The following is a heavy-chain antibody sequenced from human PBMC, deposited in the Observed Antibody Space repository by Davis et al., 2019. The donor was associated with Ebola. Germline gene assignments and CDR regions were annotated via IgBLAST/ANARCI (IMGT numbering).Heavy chain of an antibody. CDR1: GYTFTSYG. J-gene: IGHJ6*04. V-gene: IGHV1-18*01. CDR3: ARDILTLHGMDV. Sequence: ASVKVSCKTFGYTFTSYGITWVRQAPGQGLEWMGRISAYNGKTSYAQNFQDIVTMTTDTSTSTAYMELRSLRSDDTAVYYCARDILTLHGMDVWGKGTTVTVSS. CDR2: ISAYNGKT. D-gene: IGHD3-9*01.